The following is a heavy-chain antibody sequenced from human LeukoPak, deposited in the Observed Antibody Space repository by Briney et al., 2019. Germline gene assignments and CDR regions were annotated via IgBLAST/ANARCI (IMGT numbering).Heavy chain of an antibody. D-gene: IGHD3-16*02. J-gene: IGHJ4*02. CDR2: IHHDGRI. CDR3: ARSHDHLWGNYPDY. Sequence: SETLSLTCDVSGGSNDSTDWWNWVRQPPGKGLEWIGEIHHDGRINYNPSLKSRVTLSVDKSKNQFSLRLNSVTAADTAMYYCARSHDHLWGNYPDYWGREPWSPSLQ. CDR1: GGSNDSTDW. V-gene: IGHV4/OR15-8*01.